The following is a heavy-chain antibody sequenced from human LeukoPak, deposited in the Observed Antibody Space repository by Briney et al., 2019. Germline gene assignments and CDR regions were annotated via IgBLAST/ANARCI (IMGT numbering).Heavy chain of an antibody. J-gene: IGHJ4*02. CDR2: IYYSGST. D-gene: IGHD6-13*01. CDR1: GGSISSYY. CDR3: ARGGQQLVIGY. V-gene: IGHV4-59*01. Sequence: SETLSLTCTVSGGSISSYYWSWIRQPPGKGLEWIGYIYYSGSTNYNPSLKSRVTISVDTSKNQFSLKLSSVTAADTAVYYCARGGQQLVIGYWGQGTLVTVSS.